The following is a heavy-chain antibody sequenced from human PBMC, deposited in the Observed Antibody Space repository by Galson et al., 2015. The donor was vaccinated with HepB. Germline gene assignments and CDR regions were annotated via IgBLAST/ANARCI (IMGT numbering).Heavy chain of an antibody. D-gene: IGHD3-9*01. V-gene: IGHV1-69*02. CDR2: IIPILGIA. J-gene: IGHJ4*02. Sequence: SVKVSCKASGGTFSSYTISWVRRAPGQGLEWMGRIIPILGIANYAQKFQGRVTITADKSTSTAYMELSSLRSEDTAVYYCALVLRYFDWLSHDYWGQGTLVTVSS. CDR3: ALVLRYFDWLSHDY. CDR1: GGTFSSYT.